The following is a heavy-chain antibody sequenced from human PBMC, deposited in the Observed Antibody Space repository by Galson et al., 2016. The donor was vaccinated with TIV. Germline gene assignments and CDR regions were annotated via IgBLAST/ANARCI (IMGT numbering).Heavy chain of an antibody. J-gene: IGHJ4*02. Sequence: SLRLSCAASGFTFSSYRMNWVRQAPGKGLEWVSSITWNSDKIHYADSVKGRFTISRDNAKNSLYLQMNSLRADDTALYYCAKGAGRYSSSWYFDYWGQGTLVTVSS. CDR3: AKGAGRYSSSWYFDY. CDR2: ITWNSDKI. CDR1: GFTFSSYR. V-gene: IGHV3-9*01. D-gene: IGHD6-13*01.